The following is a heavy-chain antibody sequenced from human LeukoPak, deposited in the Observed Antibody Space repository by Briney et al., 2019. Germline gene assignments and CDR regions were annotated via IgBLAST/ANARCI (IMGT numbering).Heavy chain of an antibody. J-gene: IGHJ4*02. Sequence: GASVKVTCKASGYTFTGYYMHWVRQAPGQELEWMGWINPNSGGTNYAQKFQGRVTMTRDTSISTAYMELSRLRSDDTAVYYCARVLYHYDILSAAGYWGQGTLVTVSS. CDR2: INPNSGGT. CDR3: ARVLYHYDILSAAGY. V-gene: IGHV1-2*02. CDR1: GYTFTGYY. D-gene: IGHD3-9*01.